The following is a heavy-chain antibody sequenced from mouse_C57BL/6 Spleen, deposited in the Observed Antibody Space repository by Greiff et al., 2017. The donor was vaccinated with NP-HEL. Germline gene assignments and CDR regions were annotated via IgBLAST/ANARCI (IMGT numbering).Heavy chain of an antibody. Sequence: VQLQQSGAELARPGASVKLSCKASGYTFTSYGISWVKQRPGQGLEWIGEIYPRSGNTYYNEKFKGKATLTADKSSSTAYMELRSLTSEDAAVYFCARGGGAMDYWGQGTSVTVSS. J-gene: IGHJ4*01. CDR1: GYTFTSYG. V-gene: IGHV1-81*01. CDR3: ARGGGAMDY. CDR2: IYPRSGNT.